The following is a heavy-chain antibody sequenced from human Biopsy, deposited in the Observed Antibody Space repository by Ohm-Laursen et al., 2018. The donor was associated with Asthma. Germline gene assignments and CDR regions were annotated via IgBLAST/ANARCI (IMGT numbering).Heavy chain of an antibody. CDR1: RGSLRVYV. Sequence: GTLSLTCGVYRGSLRVYVWSWIRQPPGKGLEWIGESNQGGSPTFNPSLKSRVTISRDTSKNQLSLKLRSVTAADMAVYYCASGPEWYGLDVWGQGTTVTVSS. CDR3: ASGPEWYGLDV. CDR2: SNQGGSP. D-gene: IGHD3-3*01. J-gene: IGHJ6*02. V-gene: IGHV4-34*01.